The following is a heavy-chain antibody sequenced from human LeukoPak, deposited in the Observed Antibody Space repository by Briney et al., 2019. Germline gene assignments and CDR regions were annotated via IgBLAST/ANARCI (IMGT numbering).Heavy chain of an antibody. D-gene: IGHD6-19*01. J-gene: IGHJ5*02. CDR2: IYYSGNT. V-gene: IGHV4-39*01. CDR1: GGSNSSSNYY. Sequence: PSETLSLTCAVSGGSNSSSNYYWGWIRQPPGQGLEWIGSIYYSGNTYYNPSLKSRVTISVDTSKNQFSLKLSSVTATDTAVYYCARRRAGRDWFDPWGQGTLVTVSS. CDR3: ARRRAGRDWFDP.